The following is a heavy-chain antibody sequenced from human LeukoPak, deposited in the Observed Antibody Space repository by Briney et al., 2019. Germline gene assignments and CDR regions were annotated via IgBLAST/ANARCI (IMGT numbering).Heavy chain of an antibody. J-gene: IGHJ4*02. D-gene: IGHD6-13*01. V-gene: IGHV4-34*01. CDR2: INHSGST. CDR3: ASRKAAAPVY. CDR1: GGSFSGYY. Sequence: MSSETLSLTCAVYGGSFSGYYWSWIRQPPGKGLEWIGEINHSGSTNYNPSLKSRVTISVDTSKNQFSLKLSSVTAADTAVYYCASRKAAAPVYWGQGTLVTVSS.